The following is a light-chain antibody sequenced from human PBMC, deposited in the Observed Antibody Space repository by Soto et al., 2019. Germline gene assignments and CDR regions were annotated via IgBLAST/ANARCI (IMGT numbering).Light chain of an antibody. J-gene: IGKJ1*01. CDR2: AAS. V-gene: IGKV3-20*01. Sequence: EIVLTQSPGTLSLSPGERVTLSCRASQSVTNNYLAWYQQNPGQAPRLLIYAASRRAPGIPDRFSGSGSGTEFTLTISRLEPEDFAVYYCQQYSTSSPWTFGQGTTVDIK. CDR1: QSVTNNY. CDR3: QQYSTSSPWT.